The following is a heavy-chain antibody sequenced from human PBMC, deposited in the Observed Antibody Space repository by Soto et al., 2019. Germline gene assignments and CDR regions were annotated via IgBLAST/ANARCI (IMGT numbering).Heavy chain of an antibody. J-gene: IGHJ6*02. D-gene: IGHD1-1*01. Sequence: QVQLEQSGAEVKKPGSSVKVSCKASGGTFRNSAISWVRQAPGQGLEWMGGIMPIFRTPDYAQKFQGRVTITADESTSTAYMELSGLRSDDTAVYFCARDNDRPQLGGNYYYILDVWGHGITVTVSS. V-gene: IGHV1-69*12. CDR3: ARDNDRPQLGGNYYYILDV. CDR2: IMPIFRTP. CDR1: GGTFRNSA.